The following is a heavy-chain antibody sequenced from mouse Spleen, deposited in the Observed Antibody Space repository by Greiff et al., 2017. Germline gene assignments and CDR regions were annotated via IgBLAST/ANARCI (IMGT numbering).Heavy chain of an antibody. V-gene: IGHV1S56*01. CDR2: IYPGNVNT. CDR3: ARGGYYFDY. CDR1: GYTFTSYY. Sequence: VQLVESGPELVKPGASVRISCKASGYTFTSYYIHWVKQRPGQGLEWIGWIYPGNVNTKYNEKFKGKATLTADKSSSTAYMQLSSLTSEDSAVYFCARGGYYFDYWGQGTTLTVSS. J-gene: IGHJ2*01.